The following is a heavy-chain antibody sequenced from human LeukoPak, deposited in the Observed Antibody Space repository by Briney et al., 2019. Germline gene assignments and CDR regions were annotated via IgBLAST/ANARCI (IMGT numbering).Heavy chain of an antibody. D-gene: IGHD3-16*01. CDR3: ARGKLGGELDV. J-gene: IGHJ6*02. CDR1: GSTFSSYA. Sequence: PGGSLRLSCAASGSTFSSYAMSWARQAPGKGLEWVSVIYSGGSTYYADSVKGRFTISRHNSKNTLYLQMNSLRAEDTAVYYCARGKLGGELDVWGQGTTVTVSS. V-gene: IGHV3-53*04. CDR2: IYSGGST.